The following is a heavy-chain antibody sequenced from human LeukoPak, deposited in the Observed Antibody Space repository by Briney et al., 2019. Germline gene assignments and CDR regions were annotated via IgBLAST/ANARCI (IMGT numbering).Heavy chain of an antibody. V-gene: IGHV1-8*01. CDR1: GYTFTSYD. Sequence: ASVKVSCKASGYTFTSYDINWVRQATGQGLEWMGWMNPNSGNTGYAQKFQGRVTMTRNTSISTAYMELSSLRSEDTAVYYCARDLESSSSSEVPFFDYWGQGTLVTVSS. J-gene: IGHJ4*02. CDR3: ARDLESSSSSEVPFFDY. CDR2: MNPNSGNT. D-gene: IGHD6-6*01.